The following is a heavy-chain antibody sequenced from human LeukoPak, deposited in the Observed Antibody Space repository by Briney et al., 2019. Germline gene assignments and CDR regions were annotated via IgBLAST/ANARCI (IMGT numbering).Heavy chain of an antibody. CDR1: GGSISSGSYY. V-gene: IGHV4-61*02. J-gene: IGHJ6*03. CDR3: AREDCSSTSCDSYYYYYYMDV. CDR2: IYTSGST. Sequence: PSETLSLTCTVSGGSISSGSYYWSWLRQPAGKGLEWIGRIYTSGSTNYNPSLKSRVTISVDTSKNQFSLKLSSVTAADTAVYYCAREDCSSTSCDSYYYYYYMDVWGKGTTVTVSS. D-gene: IGHD2-2*01.